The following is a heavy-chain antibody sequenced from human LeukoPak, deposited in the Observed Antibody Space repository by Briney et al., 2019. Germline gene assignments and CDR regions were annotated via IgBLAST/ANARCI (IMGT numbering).Heavy chain of an antibody. CDR1: GFTFSSYA. D-gene: IGHD2-2*02. CDR2: ISGSDGTT. CDR3: AKPDCSYTDCYRPTY. J-gene: IGHJ4*02. Sequence: GGSLRLSCAASGFTFSSYAMNWIRQAPGRGLEWVSAISGSDGTTYYADSVKGRFTISRDNSKNTLYLQMNSLRAEDTAVYYCAKPDCSYTDCYRPTYWGQGTLVTVSS. V-gene: IGHV3-23*01.